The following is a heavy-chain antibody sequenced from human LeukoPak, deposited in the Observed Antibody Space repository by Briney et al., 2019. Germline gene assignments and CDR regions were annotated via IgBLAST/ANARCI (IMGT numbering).Heavy chain of an antibody. D-gene: IGHD5-12*01. V-gene: IGHV1-18*01. J-gene: IGHJ6*02. CDR3: ARDYRVGGYDPEQDYYGMDV. Sequence: GASVKVSCKASGYTFTSYGISWVRQAPGQGLEWMGWISAYNGNTNYAQKLQGRVTMTTDTSTSTAYMELRSLRSDDTAVYYCARDYRVGGYDPEQDYYGMDVWSQGTTVTVSS. CDR2: ISAYNGNT. CDR1: GYTFTSYG.